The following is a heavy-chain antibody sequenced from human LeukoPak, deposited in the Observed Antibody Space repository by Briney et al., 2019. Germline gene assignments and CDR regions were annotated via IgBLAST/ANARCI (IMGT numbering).Heavy chain of an antibody. J-gene: IGHJ5*02. CDR3: ARDYYDSSGYYYRSPNWFDP. CDR1: GFTFSSYS. V-gene: IGHV3-21*01. CDR2: ISSSSSYI. D-gene: IGHD3-22*01. Sequence: PGGSLRLSCAASGFTFSSYSMNWVRQAPGKGLEWVSSISSSSSYIYYADSVKGRFTISRDNAKNSLYLQMNSLRAEDTAVYYCARDYYDSSGYYYRSPNWFDPWGQGTLVTVSS.